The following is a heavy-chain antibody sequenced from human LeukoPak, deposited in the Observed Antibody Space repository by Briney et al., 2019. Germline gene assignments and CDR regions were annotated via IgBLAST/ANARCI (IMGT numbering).Heavy chain of an antibody. J-gene: IGHJ4*02. V-gene: IGHV3-74*01. Sequence: SGGSLRLSCAASGYTFSNTWRQWVPQAPGKGLVGVSLIKGEARSTSYADSVKGRFTISRDNGKNTLYLQMNSLRAEDTAVYYCARDSGYSPHYWGQGTLVTVSS. CDR2: IKGEARST. D-gene: IGHD3-22*01. CDR1: GYTFSNTW. CDR3: ARDSGYSPHY.